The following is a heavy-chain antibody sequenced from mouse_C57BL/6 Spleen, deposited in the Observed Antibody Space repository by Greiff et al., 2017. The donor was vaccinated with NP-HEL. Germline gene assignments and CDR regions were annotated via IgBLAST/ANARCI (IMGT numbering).Heavy chain of an antibody. Sequence: EVKLQESGPELVKPGASVKISCKASGYTFTDYYMNWVKQSHGKSLEWIGDINPNNGGTSYNQKFKGKATLTVDKSSSTAYMELRSLTSEDSAVYYCARGTTVVLYGYYFDYWGQVTTLTVSS. CDR1: GYTFTDYY. J-gene: IGHJ2*01. CDR3: ARGTTVVLYGYYFDY. V-gene: IGHV1-26*01. D-gene: IGHD1-1*01. CDR2: INPNNGGT.